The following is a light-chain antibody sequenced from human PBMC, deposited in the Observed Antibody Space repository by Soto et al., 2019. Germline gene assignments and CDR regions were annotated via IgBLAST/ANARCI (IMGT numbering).Light chain of an antibody. CDR1: GSNIGGNS. V-gene: IGLV1-51*01. Sequence: QSVLTQPPSVSAAPGQKVPISFSGSGSNIGGNSVSLYQQLPGTAPKLLIYDDNKRPSGIPDRFSGSKSGTSATLGITGFQTGDEADYYCGSWDSSLSAYVFGTGTKVTVL. CDR2: DDN. CDR3: GSWDSSLSAYV. J-gene: IGLJ1*01.